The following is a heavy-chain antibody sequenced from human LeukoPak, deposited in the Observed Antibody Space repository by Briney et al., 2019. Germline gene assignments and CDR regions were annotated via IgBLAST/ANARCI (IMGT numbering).Heavy chain of an antibody. CDR1: GFMFRTYG. V-gene: IGHV3-30*02. J-gene: IGHJ4*02. Sequence: GSLRLSCAASGFMFRTYGMHWVRQAPGKGLEWMAFVRDDGSTKCYGDPVKGRFTISRDNSKSTLYLQMNSLRAEDTAVYFCARTVSSSWGFFDSWGQGTLVTVSS. CDR3: ARTVSSSWGFFDS. D-gene: IGHD6-6*01. CDR2: VRDDGSTK.